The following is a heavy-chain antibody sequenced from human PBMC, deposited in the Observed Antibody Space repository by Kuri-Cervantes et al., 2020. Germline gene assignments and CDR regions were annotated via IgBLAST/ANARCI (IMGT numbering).Heavy chain of an antibody. CDR2: MNPKSGNT. J-gene: IGHJ4*02. CDR3: AREVATTFDY. D-gene: IGHD5-12*01. V-gene: IGHV1-8*01. CDR1: GYTFTNYD. Sequence: ASVKVSCKASGYTFTNYDINWVRQATGQGLEWMGWMNPKSGNTGYAQKFQGRVTMTRNTSISTAYMELSSLRSEDTAVYYCAREVATTFDYWGQGTLVTVSS.